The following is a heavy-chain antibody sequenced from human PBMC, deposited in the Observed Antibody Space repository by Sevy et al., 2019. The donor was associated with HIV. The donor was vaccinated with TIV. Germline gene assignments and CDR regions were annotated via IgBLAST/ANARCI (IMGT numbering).Heavy chain of an antibody. CDR3: ARGRGDIVVVPAAPYYYYGMDV. V-gene: IGHV4-34*01. CDR1: GGSFSGYY. Sequence: SETLSLTCAVYGGSFSGYYWSWIRQPPGKGLEWIGEINHSGSTNYNPSLKSRVTISVDTSQNQFSLKLSSVTAADTAVYYCARGRGDIVVVPAAPYYYYGMDVWGQGTTVTVSS. D-gene: IGHD2-2*01. J-gene: IGHJ6*02. CDR2: INHSGST.